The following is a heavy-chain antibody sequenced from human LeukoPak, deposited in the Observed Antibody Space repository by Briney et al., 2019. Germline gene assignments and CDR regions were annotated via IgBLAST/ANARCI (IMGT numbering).Heavy chain of an antibody. CDR3: ARSAVASGINYFDP. CDR1: GFTVSDNY. CDR2: IFSGGGT. D-gene: IGHD6-13*01. Sequence: PGGSLRLSYEASGFTVSDNYINWIRQAPGKGLEWVAAIFSGGGTYYIDSVKGRFTISRDNAKNTLYLQMNSLRAEDTAMYYCARSAVASGINYFDPWGQGTLVTVSS. V-gene: IGHV3-53*01. J-gene: IGHJ5*02.